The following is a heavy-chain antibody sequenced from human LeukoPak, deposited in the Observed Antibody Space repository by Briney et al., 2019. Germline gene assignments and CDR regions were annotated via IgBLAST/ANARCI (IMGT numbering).Heavy chain of an antibody. D-gene: IGHD4-23*01. V-gene: IGHV3-53*05. CDR1: GFTVSSNY. Sequence: GGSLRLSCAASGFTVSSNYMSWVRQAPGKGLEWVSVIYSGGSTYYADSVQGRFTISRDNSKNTLYLQMNSLRAEDTAVYYCVKDPFYGGNPLYYFDYWGQGTLVTVSS. CDR3: VKDPFYGGNPLYYFDY. CDR2: IYSGGST. J-gene: IGHJ4*02.